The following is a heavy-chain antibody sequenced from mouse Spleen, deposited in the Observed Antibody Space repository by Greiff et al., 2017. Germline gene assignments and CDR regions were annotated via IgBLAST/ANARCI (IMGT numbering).Heavy chain of an antibody. D-gene: IGHD2-4*01. CDR3: ARDRAYDYDFDY. V-gene: IGHV3-6*01. CDR2: ISYDGSN. CDR1: GYSITSGYY. J-gene: IGHJ2*01. Sequence: DVKLQESGPGLVKPSQSLSLTCSVTGYSITSGYYWNWIRQFPGNKLEWMGYISYDGSNNYNPSLKNRISITRDTSKNQFFLKLNSVTTEDTATYYCARDRAYDYDFDYWGQGTTLTVSS.